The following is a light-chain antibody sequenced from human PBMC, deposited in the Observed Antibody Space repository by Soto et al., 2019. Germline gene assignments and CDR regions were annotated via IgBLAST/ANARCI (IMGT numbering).Light chain of an antibody. V-gene: IGLV2-14*01. Sequence: QSVLTQPASVSGSPGQSITISCTGTSSDVGAYNYVSWYQQHPGKAPKLMIYEVNNRPSGVSNRFSGSKSGNTASLTISGLQAEDEADYYCSSYTTGSTYVFGTGTKVTVL. CDR2: EVN. J-gene: IGLJ1*01. CDR3: SSYTTGSTYV. CDR1: SSDVGAYNY.